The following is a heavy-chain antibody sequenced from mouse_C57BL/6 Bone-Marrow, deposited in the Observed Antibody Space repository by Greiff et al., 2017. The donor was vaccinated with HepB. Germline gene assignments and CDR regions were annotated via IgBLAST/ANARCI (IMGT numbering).Heavy chain of an antibody. CDR3: ARYYGSSSLYFDY. Sequence: EVKLVESGGGLVQPGGSLSLSCAASGFTFTDYYMSWVRQPPGKALEWLGFIRNKANGYTTEYSASVKGRFTISRDNSQSILYLQMNALRAEDSATYYCARYYGSSSLYFDYWGQGTTLTVSS. V-gene: IGHV7-3*01. J-gene: IGHJ2*01. CDR2: IRNKANGYTT. D-gene: IGHD1-1*01. CDR1: GFTFTDYY.